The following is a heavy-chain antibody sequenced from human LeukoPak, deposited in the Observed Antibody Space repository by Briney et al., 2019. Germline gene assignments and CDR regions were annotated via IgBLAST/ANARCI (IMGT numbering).Heavy chain of an antibody. CDR3: ARDTPSYSYGPDY. D-gene: IGHD5-18*01. V-gene: IGHV3-21*01. CDR2: ISSSSSYI. J-gene: IGHJ4*02. Sequence: GGSLRLSCAASGFTFSSYSMNWVRQAPGKGLEWVSSISSSSSYIYYADSVKGRFTISRDNAKNSLYLQMNSLRAEDTAVYYCARDTPSYSYGPDYWGQGTLVTVSS. CDR1: GFTFSSYS.